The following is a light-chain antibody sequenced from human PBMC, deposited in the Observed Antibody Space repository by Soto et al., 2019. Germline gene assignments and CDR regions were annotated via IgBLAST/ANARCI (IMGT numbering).Light chain of an antibody. V-gene: IGKV1-9*01. J-gene: IGKJ3*01. CDR3: LQHNSYPFT. Sequence: IQLTQSPSSLSASVGDRVTITCRASQGISSYLAWYQQKPGKAPKLLIYAASTLQSGVPSRFSGSGSGTEFTLTISSLQPEDFATYYCLQHNSYPFTFGPGTKVDIK. CDR1: QGISSY. CDR2: AAS.